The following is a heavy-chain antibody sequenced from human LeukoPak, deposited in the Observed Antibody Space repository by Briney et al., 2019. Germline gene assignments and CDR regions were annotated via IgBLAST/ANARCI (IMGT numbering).Heavy chain of an antibody. J-gene: IGHJ4*02. Sequence: ASVKVSCKASGYTFTSYDINWVRQATGQGLEWMGWMNPNSGNTGYAQKFQGRVTMTRNTSISTAYMELRSLRSDDTAVYYCARDWGYDSSGYSSVYWGQGTLVTVSS. D-gene: IGHD3-22*01. CDR1: GYTFTSYD. CDR3: ARDWGYDSSGYSSVY. CDR2: MNPNSGNT. V-gene: IGHV1-8*01.